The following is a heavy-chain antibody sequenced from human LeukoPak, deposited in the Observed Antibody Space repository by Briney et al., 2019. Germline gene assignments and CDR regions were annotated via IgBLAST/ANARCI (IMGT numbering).Heavy chain of an antibody. CDR2: IYYSGST. Sequence: SETLCLTCTVSGGSISSGDYYWSWIRQPPGKGLEWIGYIYYSGSTYYNPSLKSRVTISVDTSKNQFSLKLSSVTAADTAVYYCAGARRYCSGGSCYWDAFDIWGQGTMVTVSS. J-gene: IGHJ3*02. D-gene: IGHD2-15*01. V-gene: IGHV4-30-4*01. CDR3: AGARRYCSGGSCYWDAFDI. CDR1: GGSISSGDYY.